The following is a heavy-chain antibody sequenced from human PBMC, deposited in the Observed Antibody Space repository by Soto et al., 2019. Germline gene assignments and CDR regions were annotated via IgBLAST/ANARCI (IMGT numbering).Heavy chain of an antibody. J-gene: IGHJ4*02. Sequence: ASVKVSCKASGYTFTSYDINWVRQATGQGLKWMGWMNPNSGNTGYAQKFQGRVTMTRNTSISTAYMELSSLRSEDTAVYYCARSKGIRYFDWLLSYWGQGTLVTVSS. CDR3: ARSKGIRYFDWLLSY. V-gene: IGHV1-8*01. CDR2: MNPNSGNT. CDR1: GYTFTSYD. D-gene: IGHD3-9*01.